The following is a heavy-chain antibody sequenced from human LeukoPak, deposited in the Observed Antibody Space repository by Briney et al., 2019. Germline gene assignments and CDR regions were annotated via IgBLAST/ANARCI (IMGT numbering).Heavy chain of an antibody. D-gene: IGHD3-3*01. CDR3: AKVGFSEMEWLLYSDH. CDR1: GPNFSSYV. J-gene: IGHJ4*02. V-gene: IGHV3-23*01. CDR2: ISGSSGHT. Sequence: GGSLRLFWAASGPNFSSYVMSWVSQAPGKGLEWVSAISGSSGHTYYADSVKGRFTISRDNSKNTLYLQMNSLRAEDTAVYYCAKVGFSEMEWLLYSDHWGQGTLVTVSS.